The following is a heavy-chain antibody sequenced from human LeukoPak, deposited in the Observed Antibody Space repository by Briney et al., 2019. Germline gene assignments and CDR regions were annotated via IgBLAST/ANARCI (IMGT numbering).Heavy chain of an antibody. Sequence: PGGSLRLSCAASGFTFSSYAMHWVRQAPGKGLEWVAVISYDGSTKYFADSVKGRFTISRDNSKNTLYLQMNSLRAEDTAVCYCARPNWNPYGPFDYWGQGTLVTVSS. V-gene: IGHV3-30-3*01. CDR2: ISYDGSTK. D-gene: IGHD1-1*01. CDR3: ARPNWNPYGPFDY. CDR1: GFTFSSYA. J-gene: IGHJ4*02.